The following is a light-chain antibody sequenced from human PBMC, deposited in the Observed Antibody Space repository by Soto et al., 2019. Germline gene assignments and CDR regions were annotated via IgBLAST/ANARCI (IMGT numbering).Light chain of an antibody. V-gene: IGLV2-23*01. Sequence: QSVLTQPASVSGSPGQSITISCTGTSSDVGSYNLVSWYQQHPGKAPKLMIYEGSKRPSGVSNRFSGSKSGNTASLTISGLQAEDEADYYCCSYAGSSTLVFGVWTKVTVL. CDR3: CSYAGSSTLV. J-gene: IGLJ2*01. CDR2: EGS. CDR1: SSDVGSYNL.